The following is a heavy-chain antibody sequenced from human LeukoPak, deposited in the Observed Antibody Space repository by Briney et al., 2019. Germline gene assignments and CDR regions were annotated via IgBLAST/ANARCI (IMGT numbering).Heavy chain of an antibody. Sequence: ASVKVSCKTSGYTLSGNGITWVRQAPGQGLEWMGWISPFNGGTKYAQKLQGRVAMTTDPSTSTAYMELRSLRPDDTAVYYCARVRTQVFGAYYYMDVWGKGTTVTVSS. J-gene: IGHJ6*03. CDR1: GYTLSGNG. CDR3: ARVRTQVFGAYYYMDV. V-gene: IGHV1-18*01. CDR2: ISPFNGGT. D-gene: IGHD3-3*01.